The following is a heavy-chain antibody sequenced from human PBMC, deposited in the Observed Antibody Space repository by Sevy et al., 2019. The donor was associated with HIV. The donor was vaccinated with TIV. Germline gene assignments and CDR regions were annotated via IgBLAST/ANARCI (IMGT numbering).Heavy chain of an antibody. CDR1: GYSITSGYL. V-gene: IGHV4-38-2*01. CDR2: VFHSGST. J-gene: IGHJ4*02. Sequence: SETLYLTCAVSGYSITSGYLWGWIRQPPGKGLEWIGSVFHSGSTYYNPSLNSRVIISVDTSKNEFSLILNSVTAADTAVYYCARHSHGSGTYYVPFNSWGQGTLVTVSS. D-gene: IGHD3-10*01. CDR3: ARHSHGSGTYYVPFNS.